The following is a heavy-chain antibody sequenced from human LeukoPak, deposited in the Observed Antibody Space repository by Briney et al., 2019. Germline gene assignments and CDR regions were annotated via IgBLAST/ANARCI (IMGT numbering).Heavy chain of an antibody. CDR3: ATLPGSGTDRVDY. CDR1: GYTFTSYY. CDR2: FDPEDGET. D-gene: IGHD3-10*01. J-gene: IGHJ4*02. V-gene: IGHV1-24*01. Sequence: ASVKVSCKASGYTFTSYYMHWVRQAPGKGLEWMGGFDPEDGETIYAQKFQGRVTMTEDTSTDTAYMELSSLRSEDTAVYYCATLPGSGTDRVDYWGQGTLVTVSS.